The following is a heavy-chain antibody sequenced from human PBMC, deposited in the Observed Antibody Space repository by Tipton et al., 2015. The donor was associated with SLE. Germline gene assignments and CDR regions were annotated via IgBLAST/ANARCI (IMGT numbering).Heavy chain of an antibody. CDR2: IYADGGT. CDR3: AAAGVASPGPWSYFDS. V-gene: IGHV4-61*02. Sequence: LRLSCTVSGGSIISGGHYWSWIRQSAGKGLEWIGRIYADGGTNYNPSLQSRVTMSIDTSKTQFSLKLSSVTAADTAVYYCAAAGVASPGPWSYFDSWGQGTLVTVSS. D-gene: IGHD6-13*01. CDR1: GGSIISGGHY. J-gene: IGHJ4*02.